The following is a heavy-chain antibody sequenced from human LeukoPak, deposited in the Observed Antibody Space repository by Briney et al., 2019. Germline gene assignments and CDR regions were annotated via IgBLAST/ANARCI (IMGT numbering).Heavy chain of an antibody. Sequence: GGSLRHSCAASGCSFGDFYMTWIRRAPGKGLEWLSHISPSSTYTNFADSVKGRFTISRDNANNSLYLQMNSLRAEDTAVYYCARAHYDMDVWGQGTTATVSS. CDR2: ISPSSTYT. J-gene: IGHJ6*02. CDR1: GCSFGDFY. V-gene: IGHV3-11*06. CDR3: ARAHYDMDV.